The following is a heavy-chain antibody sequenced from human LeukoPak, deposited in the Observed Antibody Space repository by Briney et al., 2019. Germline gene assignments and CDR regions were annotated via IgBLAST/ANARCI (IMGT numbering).Heavy chain of an antibody. D-gene: IGHD2-21*01. J-gene: IGHJ4*02. CDR1: GFTVSSNY. Sequence: PGGSLRLSCAASGFTVSSNYMSWVHQVPGKGLEWVSVLYSGGATYYADSVKGRFTISRDNAKNTLYLQMNSLRADDTAVYYCARGEAGHCGGDCHVRHWGQGTLVTVSS. V-gene: IGHV3-53*01. CDR2: LYSGGAT. CDR3: ARGEAGHCGGDCHVRH.